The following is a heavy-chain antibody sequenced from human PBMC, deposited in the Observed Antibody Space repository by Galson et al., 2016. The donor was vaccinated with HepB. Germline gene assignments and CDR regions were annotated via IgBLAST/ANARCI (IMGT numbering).Heavy chain of an antibody. J-gene: IGHJ4*02. CDR3: ARDKGSGSFRTLNY. CDR2: IIPIFGTA. Sequence: SVKVSCKASGGTFSSYAISWVRQAPGQGLEWMGRIIPIFGTANYAQRFQDRVTITADESTTTAYMEMSSRRAEDTALYFCARDKGSGSFRTLNYWGQGTLVTVSS. D-gene: IGHD1-26*01. CDR1: GGTFSSYA. V-gene: IGHV1-69*13.